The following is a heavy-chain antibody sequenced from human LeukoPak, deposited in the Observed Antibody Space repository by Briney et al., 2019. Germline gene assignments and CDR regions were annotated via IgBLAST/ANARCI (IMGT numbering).Heavy chain of an antibody. J-gene: IGHJ6*03. CDR3: ARDSVVVPAAHRYMDV. CDR2: ISSSSSYI. D-gene: IGHD2-2*01. V-gene: IGHV3-21*01. Sequence: GGSLRLSCAASGFTFSSYSMNWVRQAPGKGLEWVSSISSSSSYIYYADSVKGRFTISRDNAKNSLYLQMNSLRAEDTAVYYCARDSVVVPAAHRYMDVWGKGTTVTVSS. CDR1: GFTFSSYS.